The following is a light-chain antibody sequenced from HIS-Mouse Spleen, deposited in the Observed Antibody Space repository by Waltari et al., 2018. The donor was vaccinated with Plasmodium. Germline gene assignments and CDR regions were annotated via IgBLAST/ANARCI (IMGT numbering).Light chain of an antibody. CDR1: HLGDKY. V-gene: IGLV3-1*01. CDR2: QDS. CDR3: QAWDSSTVV. Sequence: SYELTPPPSVSVSPGTTARITCSGDHLGDKYACWYQPKPGHSPVLFIYQDSKRPPGIPERFSGCNAGNTATLTISGTQAMDEADYYCQAWDSSTVVFGGGTKLTVL. J-gene: IGLJ2*01.